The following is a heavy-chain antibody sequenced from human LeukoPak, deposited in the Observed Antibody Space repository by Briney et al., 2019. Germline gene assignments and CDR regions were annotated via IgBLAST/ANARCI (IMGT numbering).Heavy chain of an antibody. J-gene: IGHJ6*02. CDR3: AREINYSNYGYYYYYGMDV. V-gene: IGHV3-7*01. CDR1: GFTFSSYW. Sequence: GGSLRLSCAASGFTFSSYWVSWVRQAPGKGLEWVANIKQDGSEKYYVDSVKGRFTISRDNAKNSLYLQMNSLRAEDTAVYYCAREINYSNYGYYYYYGMDVWGQGTTVTVSS. D-gene: IGHD4-11*01. CDR2: IKQDGSEK.